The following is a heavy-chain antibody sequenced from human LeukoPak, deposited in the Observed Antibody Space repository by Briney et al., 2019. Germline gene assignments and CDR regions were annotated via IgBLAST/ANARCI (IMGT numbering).Heavy chain of an antibody. J-gene: IGHJ4*02. CDR1: GFTFSSYS. D-gene: IGHD1-7*01. V-gene: IGHV3-48*02. Sequence: GGSLRLSCAASGFTFSSYSMNWVRQAPGKGLEWVSYISSSSSTIYYADSVKGRFTISRDSAKNSLYLQMNSLRDEDTAVYYCTPHRDGNYPFDYWGQGTLVTASS. CDR2: ISSSSSTI. CDR3: TPHRDGNYPFDY.